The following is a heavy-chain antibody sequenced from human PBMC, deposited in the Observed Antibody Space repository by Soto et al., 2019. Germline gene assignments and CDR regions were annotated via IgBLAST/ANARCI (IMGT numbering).Heavy chain of an antibody. D-gene: IGHD3-10*01. J-gene: IGHJ4*02. CDR1: GGSISSGDYY. CDR2: IYYSGST. V-gene: IGHV4-30-4*01. Sequence: SETLSLTCTVSGGSISSGDYYWSWIRQPPGKGLEWIGYIYYSGSTYYNPSLKSRVTISVDTSKNQFSLKLSSVTAADTAVYYCARVGEVNGWDYWGQGTLVTVSS. CDR3: ARVGEVNGWDY.